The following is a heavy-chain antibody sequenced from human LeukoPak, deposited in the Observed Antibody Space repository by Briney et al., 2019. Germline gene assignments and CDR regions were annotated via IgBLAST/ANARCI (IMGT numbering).Heavy chain of an antibody. Sequence: KASETLSLTCTVSGGSISSYYWSWIRQPPGKGLEWIGYIYYSGSTNYNPSLKGRVTISVDTSKNQFSLKLSSVTAADTAVYYCARNLVGATGYYYYGMDVWGQGTTVTVSS. V-gene: IGHV4-59*01. D-gene: IGHD1-26*01. J-gene: IGHJ6*02. CDR3: ARNLVGATGYYYYGMDV. CDR1: GGSISSYY. CDR2: IYYSGST.